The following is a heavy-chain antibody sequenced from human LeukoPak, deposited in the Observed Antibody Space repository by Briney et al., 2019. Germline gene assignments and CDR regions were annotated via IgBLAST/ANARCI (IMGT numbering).Heavy chain of an antibody. J-gene: IGHJ3*02. CDR3: AREYSSSWLDIHDAFDI. D-gene: IGHD6-13*01. Sequence: SVKVSCKASGGTFSSYAISWMRQAPGQGLEWMGGIIPIFGTANYAQKFQGRVTITADKSTSTAYMELSSLRSEDTAVYYCAREYSSSWLDIHDAFDIWGQGTMVTVSS. CDR1: GGTFSSYA. V-gene: IGHV1-69*06. CDR2: IIPIFGTA.